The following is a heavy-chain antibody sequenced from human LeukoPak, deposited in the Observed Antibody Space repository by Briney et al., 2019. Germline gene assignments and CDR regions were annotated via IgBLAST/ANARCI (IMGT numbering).Heavy chain of an antibody. CDR3: ARDPVGPFDY. J-gene: IGHJ4*01. CDR1: GFTFSSYQ. V-gene: IGHV3-48*03. D-gene: IGHD1-26*01. CDR2: ISGSGSTI. Sequence: QPGGSLRLSCAASGFTFSSYQMNWVRQAPGKGLEWISYISGSGSTIYYADSVKGRFTISRDNAKNSLYLQMHSLRAEDTAVYYCARDPVGPFDYWGHGTQVTVSS.